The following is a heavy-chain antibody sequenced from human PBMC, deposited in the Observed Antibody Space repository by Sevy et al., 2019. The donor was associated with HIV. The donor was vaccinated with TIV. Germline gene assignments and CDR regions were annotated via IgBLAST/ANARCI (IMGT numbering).Heavy chain of an antibody. CDR3: VGNGGAYDTGFDL. D-gene: IGHD3-22*01. CDR2: ISSSGSSI. Sequence: GGSLRLSCTASGFTFSSYDMNWVRQAPGKGLEWVSKISSSGSSIYYADSVKGRFTISRDNAKNSLNLQMNSLRAEDTALYYCVGNGGAYDTGFDLWGQGTVVTVS. J-gene: IGHJ5*02. V-gene: IGHV3-48*03. CDR1: GFTFSSYD.